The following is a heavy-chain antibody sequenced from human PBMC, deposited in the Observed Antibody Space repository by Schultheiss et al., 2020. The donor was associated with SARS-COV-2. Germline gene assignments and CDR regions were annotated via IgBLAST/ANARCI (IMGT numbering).Heavy chain of an antibody. CDR3: ARDLGEQWLVDAFDI. J-gene: IGHJ3*02. CDR1: GDSVSSNSAA. Sequence: SQTLSLTCAISGDSVSSNSAAWNWIRQSPSRGLEWLGRTYYRSKWYTDYAVSVRSRIIINPDTSKNQFSLQLNSVTPEDTAVYYCARDLGEQWLVDAFDIWGQGTMVTVSS. V-gene: IGHV6-1*01. CDR2: TYYRSKWYT. D-gene: IGHD6-19*01.